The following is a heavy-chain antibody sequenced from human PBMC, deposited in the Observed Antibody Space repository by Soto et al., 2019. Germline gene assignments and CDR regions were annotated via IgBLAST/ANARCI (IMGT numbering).Heavy chain of an antibody. CDR2: IYYSGST. J-gene: IGHJ5*02. CDR1: GGSISRSSYY. V-gene: IGHV4-39*01. Sequence: QLQLQESGPGLVKPSETLSLTCTVSGGSISRSSYYWGWIRQPPGKGLEWIGNIYYSGSTYYNPSLKSRVTISVDTSKNQFSLKLSSVTAADTAVYYCVRQGPRLQEVFGWFDPWGQGTLVTVSS. D-gene: IGHD3-10*01. CDR3: VRQGPRLQEVFGWFDP.